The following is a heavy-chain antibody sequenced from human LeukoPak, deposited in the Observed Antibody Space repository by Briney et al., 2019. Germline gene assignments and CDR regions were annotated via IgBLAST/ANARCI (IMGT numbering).Heavy chain of an antibody. CDR3: ARGAKGIRGVISY. J-gene: IGHJ4*02. V-gene: IGHV1-8*01. CDR1: GYSFTSYD. CDR2: MNPNSGNT. Sequence: GASVKVSCTAFGYSFTSYDINWVRQATGQGLEWMGWMNPNSGNTGYAQKFQGRVTMTRNTSISTAYMELSSLRSEDTAVYYCARGAKGIRGVISYWGQGTLVTVSS. D-gene: IGHD3-10*01.